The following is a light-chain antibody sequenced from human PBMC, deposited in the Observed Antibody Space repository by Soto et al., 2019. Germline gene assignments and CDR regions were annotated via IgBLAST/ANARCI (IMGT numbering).Light chain of an antibody. CDR1: SGSVSSSYY. J-gene: IGLJ1*01. CDR3: VLYVGSGISV. CDR2: STN. Sequence: QAVVTQEPSFSVSPGGTVTLTCGLSSGSVSSSYYPSWYQQIPGQAPRTLIYSTNTRSSGVPDRFSGSILGNKAALTITGAQADDECDYYCVLYVGSGISVFGTGTKLTVL. V-gene: IGLV8-61*01.